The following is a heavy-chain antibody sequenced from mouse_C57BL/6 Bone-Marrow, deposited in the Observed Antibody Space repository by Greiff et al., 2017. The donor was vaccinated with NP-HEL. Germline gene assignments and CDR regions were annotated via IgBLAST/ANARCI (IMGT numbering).Heavy chain of an antibody. CDR2: IYPGSGST. J-gene: IGHJ4*01. Sequence: QVQLQQPGAELVKPGASVKMSCKASGYTFTSYWITWVKQRPGQGLEWIGDIYPGSGSTNYNEKFKSKATLTVDTSSSTAYMQLSSLTSEDSAVYYCASWIYYGNSPSFYAMDYWGQGTSVTVSS. CDR1: GYTFTSYW. CDR3: ASWIYYGNSPSFYAMDY. D-gene: IGHD2-1*01. V-gene: IGHV1-55*01.